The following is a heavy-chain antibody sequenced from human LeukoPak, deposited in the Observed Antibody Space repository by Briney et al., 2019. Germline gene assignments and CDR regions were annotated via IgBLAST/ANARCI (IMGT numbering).Heavy chain of an antibody. D-gene: IGHD4-11*01. CDR3: ARSDYSGYFDY. J-gene: IGHJ4*02. Sequence: SETLSLTCTVSGGSVNNNAYYWGWVRQPPGKGPEYIGNVYYSGITYYNPSLQSRVTISVDTSNNQFSLKLSSVTAADTAVYYCARSDYSGYFDYWGQGTLVSVSS. CDR2: VYYSGIT. V-gene: IGHV4-39*01. CDR1: GGSVNNNAYY.